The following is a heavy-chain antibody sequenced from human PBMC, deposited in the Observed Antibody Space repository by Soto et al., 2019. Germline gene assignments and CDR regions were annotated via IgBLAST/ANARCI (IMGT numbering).Heavy chain of an antibody. Sequence: GASVKVSCKPSGGTFTSDAISWVRQAAGQGLEWMGGITPVFETPNYAQKFQGRVTITADESTATAYMELSSLRSDDTAVYYCARAIHGYNYRVDFWGQGTTVTVSS. D-gene: IGHD5-12*01. CDR3: ARAIHGYNYRVDF. CDR1: GGTFTSDA. J-gene: IGHJ6*01. CDR2: ITPVFETP. V-gene: IGHV1-69*13.